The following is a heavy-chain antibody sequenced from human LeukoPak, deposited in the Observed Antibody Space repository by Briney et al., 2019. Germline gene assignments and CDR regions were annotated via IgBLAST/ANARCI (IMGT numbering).Heavy chain of an antibody. CDR2: INHNGST. D-gene: IGHD5-12*01. CDR3: ARHTSMATRTNWFDP. Sequence: HPSETLSLTCAVYGGSFSGHYWSWIRQPPGKGLEWIGEINHNGSTKYNPSLKSRVTISADTSKNQFSLKLSSVTAADTAVYYCARHTSMATRTNWFDPWGQGTLVTVSS. CDR1: GGSFSGHY. J-gene: IGHJ5*02. V-gene: IGHV4-34*01.